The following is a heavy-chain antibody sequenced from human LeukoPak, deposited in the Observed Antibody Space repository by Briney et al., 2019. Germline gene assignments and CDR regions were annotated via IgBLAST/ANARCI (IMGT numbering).Heavy chain of an antibody. V-gene: IGHV4-39*07. Sequence: SETLSLTCTVSGGSISSSSYYWAWIRQPPGKGLEWIGSINYSGNTYYNPSLKSRVTISVDTSKNQFSLKLTSVTAADTAVYYCARERDASEYYFDYWGQGTLVTVSS. J-gene: IGHJ4*02. CDR2: INYSGNT. D-gene: IGHD5-24*01. CDR1: GGSISSSSYY. CDR3: ARERDASEYYFDY.